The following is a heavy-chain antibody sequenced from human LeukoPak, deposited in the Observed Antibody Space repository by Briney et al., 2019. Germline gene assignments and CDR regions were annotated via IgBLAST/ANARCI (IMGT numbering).Heavy chain of an antibody. CDR2: IYTSGST. Sequence: SETLSLTCTVSGGSISSYYWTWIRQPPGKGLEWIGRIYTSGSTNYNPSLKSRVTMSVDTSKNQFSLKLSSVTAADTAVYYCARASPTTNKGAYGWFDPWGQGTLATVSS. J-gene: IGHJ5*02. CDR3: ARASPTTNKGAYGWFDP. D-gene: IGHD1-14*01. CDR1: GGSISSYY. V-gene: IGHV4-4*07.